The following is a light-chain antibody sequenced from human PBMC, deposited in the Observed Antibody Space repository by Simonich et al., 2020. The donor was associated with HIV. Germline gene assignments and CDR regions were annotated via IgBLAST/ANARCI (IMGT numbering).Light chain of an antibody. CDR2: GAS. J-gene: IGKJ2*01. CDR1: QRVSSN. CDR3: QQYHNWPPYT. Sequence: EIVMTQSPATLSVSPGERATLSCRASQRVSSNLAWYQQKPGQALRLLIYGASTRATGIPARVSGSGSGTEFTLTIRSLQSEDFAVYYCQQYHNWPPYTFGQGTKLEIK. V-gene: IGKV3-15*01.